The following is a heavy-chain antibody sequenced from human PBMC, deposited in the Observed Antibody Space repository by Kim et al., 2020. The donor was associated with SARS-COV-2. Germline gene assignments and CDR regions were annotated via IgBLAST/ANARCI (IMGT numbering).Heavy chain of an antibody. D-gene: IGHD6-13*01. CDR3: AKDRSSSRGGFPGYY. CDR1: GITFSSYT. V-gene: IGHV3-23*01. CDR2: ISGSGENT. J-gene: IGHJ6*01. Sequence: GGSLRLSCAASGITFSSYTMNWVRQAPGKGLEWVSLISGSGENTFYADSVKGRFTISRDQSKGTLFLQMNSLRAEDTATYYCAKDRSSSRGGFPGYY.